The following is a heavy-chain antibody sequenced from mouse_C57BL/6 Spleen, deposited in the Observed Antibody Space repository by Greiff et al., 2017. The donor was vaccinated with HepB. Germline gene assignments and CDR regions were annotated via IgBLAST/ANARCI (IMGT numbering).Heavy chain of an antibody. D-gene: IGHD2-5*01. V-gene: IGHV5-6*01. Sequence: DVHLVESGGDLVKPGGSLKLSCAASGFTFSSYGMSWVRQTPDKRLEWVATISSGGSYTYYPDSVKGRFTISRDNAKNTLYLQMSSLKSEDTAMYYCARRDSNPLYAMDYWGQGTSVTVSS. CDR2: ISSGGSYT. CDR3: ARRDSNPLYAMDY. CDR1: GFTFSSYG. J-gene: IGHJ4*01.